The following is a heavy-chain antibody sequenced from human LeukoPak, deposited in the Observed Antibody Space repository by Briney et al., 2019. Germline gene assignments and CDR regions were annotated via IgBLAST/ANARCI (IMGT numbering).Heavy chain of an antibody. J-gene: IGHJ4*02. CDR3: ARVQGSVVVAATYDY. CDR1: GFNFGIYG. Sequence: GRSLRLSCAASGFNFGIYGMHWVRQAPGKGLEWVAVMWDDGTNEYYVESVKGRFTISRDNGKRTLYLQMNSLRVEDTAVYYCARVQGSVVVAATYDYWGQGTLVTVSS. V-gene: IGHV3-33*01. CDR2: MWDDGTNE. D-gene: IGHD2-15*01.